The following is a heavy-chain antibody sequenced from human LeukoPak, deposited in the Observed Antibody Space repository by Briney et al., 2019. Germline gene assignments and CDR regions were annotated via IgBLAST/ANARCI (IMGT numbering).Heavy chain of an antibody. V-gene: IGHV4-34*01. CDR1: GFTFSSYA. Sequence: GSLRLSCAASGFTFSSYAMSWIRQPPGKGLEWIGEINHSGSTNYNPSLKSRVTISVDTSKNQFSLKLSSVTAADTAVYYCARLSSDCSSTSCYYFDYWGQGTLVTVSS. CDR3: ARLSSDCSSTSCYYFDY. J-gene: IGHJ4*02. D-gene: IGHD2-2*01. CDR2: INHSGST.